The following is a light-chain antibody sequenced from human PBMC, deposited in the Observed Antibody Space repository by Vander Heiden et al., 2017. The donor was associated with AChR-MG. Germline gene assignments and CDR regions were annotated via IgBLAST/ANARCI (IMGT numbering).Light chain of an antibody. CDR1: SSDVGSYNL. CDR2: EVS. CDR3: CSYAGSSTSPYV. Sequence: QPALPHPASVSGSPGQSITISCTGTSSDVGSYNLVSWYQQHPGKAPKLMIYEVSKRPSGVSNRFSGSKSGNTASLTISGLQAEDEADYYCCSYAGSSTSPYVFGTGTKVTVL. V-gene: IGLV2-23*02. J-gene: IGLJ1*01.